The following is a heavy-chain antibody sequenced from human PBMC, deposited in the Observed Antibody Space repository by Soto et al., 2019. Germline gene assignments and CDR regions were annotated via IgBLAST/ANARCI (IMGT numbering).Heavy chain of an antibody. CDR2: IYYSGST. D-gene: IGHD3-9*01. V-gene: IGHV4-59*01. CDR1: GGSSSSYY. Sequence: SETLSLTCTVSGGSSSSYYWSWIRQPPGKGLEWIGYIYYSGSTNYNPSLKSRVTISVDTSKNQFSLKLSSVTAADTAVYYCARVPLSGDDILTGFWFDPWGQGTLVTVSS. CDR3: ARVPLSGDDILTGFWFDP. J-gene: IGHJ5*02.